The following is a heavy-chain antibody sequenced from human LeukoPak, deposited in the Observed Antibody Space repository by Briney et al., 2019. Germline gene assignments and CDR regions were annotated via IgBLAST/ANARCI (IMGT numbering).Heavy chain of an antibody. J-gene: IGHJ4*02. D-gene: IGHD3-16*01. V-gene: IGHV3-53*01. Sequence: GGSLRLSCAASGFTVRNNYVSWVRQAPGKGLEWVSFIYSGGSTHYADSVKGRFTISRDNSKNTVYLQMNRLRAEDTAVYYCARDYDYIWGSYFGYWGQGTLVTVSS. CDR2: IYSGGST. CDR3: ARDYDYIWGSYFGY. CDR1: GFTVRNNY.